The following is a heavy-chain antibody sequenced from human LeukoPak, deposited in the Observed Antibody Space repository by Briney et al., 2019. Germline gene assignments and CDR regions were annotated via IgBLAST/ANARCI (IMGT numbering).Heavy chain of an antibody. CDR1: GYTSNSYY. CDR3: ARGGSARERRFDY. J-gene: IGHJ4*02. CDR2: INPSAGST. D-gene: IGHD1-1*01. Sequence: GASVKVSCKASGYTSNSYYMHWVRQAPGQGLEWMGIINPSAGSTTFAQKFLGRITMTRDTSTSTVYMDLSSLRSEDTAFYYCARGGSARERRFDYWGQGTLVTVSS. V-gene: IGHV1-46*02.